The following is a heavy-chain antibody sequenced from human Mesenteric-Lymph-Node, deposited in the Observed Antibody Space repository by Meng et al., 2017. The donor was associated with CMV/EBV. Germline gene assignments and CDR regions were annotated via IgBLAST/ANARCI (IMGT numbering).Heavy chain of an antibody. V-gene: IGHV1-69*02. Sequence: SVKVSCKASGGTFSSYTISWVRQAPGQGLEWMGRIIPILGIANYAQKFQGRVTITADKSTSTAYMELSSLRSEDTAVYYCARGPPLITIFGVVTKNWFDPWGQGTLVTVSS. J-gene: IGHJ5*02. D-gene: IGHD3-3*01. CDR2: IIPILGIA. CDR1: GGTFSSYT. CDR3: ARGPPLITIFGVVTKNWFDP.